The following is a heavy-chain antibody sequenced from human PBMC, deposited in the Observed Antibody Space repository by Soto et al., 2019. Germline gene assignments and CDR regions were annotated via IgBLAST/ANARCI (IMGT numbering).Heavy chain of an antibody. J-gene: IGHJ6*02. CDR3: VRGGSSWGYYYYGMDV. D-gene: IGHD6-13*01. CDR2: IYYSGST. Sequence: SETLSLTCTVAGGSISSYYWSWIRQPPGKGLEWIGYIYYSGSTNYNPSLKSRVTISVDTSKNQFSLKLSSVTAADTAVYYCVRGGSSWGYYYYGMDVWGQGTTVTVSS. CDR1: GGSISSYY. V-gene: IGHV4-59*12.